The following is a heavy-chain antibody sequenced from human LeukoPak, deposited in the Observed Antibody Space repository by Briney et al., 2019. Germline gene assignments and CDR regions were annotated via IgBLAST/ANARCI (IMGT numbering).Heavy chain of an antibody. CDR3: ARSHDHLWGNYPDY. CDR2: IHHDGRI. V-gene: IGHV4/OR15-8*01. J-gene: IGHJ4*02. Sequence: PSETLSLTCDVSGGSIDSTNWWNWVRQPPGKGLEWIGEIHHDGRINYNPSLKSRVTLSVDKSKNQFSLRLNSVTAAHTAMYYCARSHDHLWGNYPDYWGQGTLVTVSS. D-gene: IGHD3-16*02. CDR1: GGSIDSTNW.